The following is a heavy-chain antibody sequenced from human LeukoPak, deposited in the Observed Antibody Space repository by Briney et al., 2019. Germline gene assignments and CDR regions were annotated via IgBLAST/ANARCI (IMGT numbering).Heavy chain of an antibody. CDR1: GFTVSSNY. CDR2: IYSSGST. V-gene: IGHV3-66*01. CDR3: LRDETVTTYDGMDV. D-gene: IGHD4-17*01. J-gene: IGHJ6*02. Sequence: GGSLRLSCVASGFTVSSNYMSWDRQAPGKGLEWVSVIYSSGSTYYADSVKGRFTISRDNSKNTLYLQINSLRAEDTAVYYCLRDETVTTYDGMDVWGQGTTVTVSS.